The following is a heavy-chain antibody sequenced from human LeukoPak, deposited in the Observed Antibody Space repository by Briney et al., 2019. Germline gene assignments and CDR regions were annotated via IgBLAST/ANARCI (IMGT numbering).Heavy chain of an antibody. J-gene: IGHJ3*02. D-gene: IGHD2-21*02. CDR2: NSGSGGST. V-gene: IGHV3-23*01. Sequence: GGSLRLSCAASGFTFNTYAMSWVRQAPGKGLEWVSRNSGSGGSTYYADSVEGRFTISRDNSKNTLYLQMNSLRAEDTAVYYCAKRGLGDREAFDIWGQGTMVTVSS. CDR3: AKRGLGDREAFDI. CDR1: GFTFNTYA.